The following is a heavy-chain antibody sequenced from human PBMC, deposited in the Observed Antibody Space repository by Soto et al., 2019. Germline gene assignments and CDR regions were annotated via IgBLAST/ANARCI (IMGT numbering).Heavy chain of an antibody. D-gene: IGHD3-22*01. CDR1: GFTFSSYT. Sequence: GGSLRLSCAASGFTFSSYTMTWVRQAPGKGPEWVSSISGNGESTKYADSVKGRFTISRDNSKNTLYLQINSLRAEDTAVYYCARSRIVMIVVVVPYFFHSWGQGALVTVSS. V-gene: IGHV3-23*01. CDR3: ARSRIVMIVVVVPYFFHS. CDR2: ISGNGEST. J-gene: IGHJ4*02.